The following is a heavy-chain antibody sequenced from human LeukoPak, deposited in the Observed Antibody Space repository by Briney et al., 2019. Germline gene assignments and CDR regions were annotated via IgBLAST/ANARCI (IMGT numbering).Heavy chain of an antibody. CDR2: INHSGST. D-gene: IGHD3/OR15-3a*01. CDR1: GGSFSGYY. CDR3: ARQTGSGLFILP. J-gene: IGHJ4*02. Sequence: SETLSLTCAVYGGSFSGYYWSWIRQPPGKGLEWIGEINHSGSTYYNASLKSQVSISIDTSKNQFSLRLTSVTAADTAVYYCARQTGSGLFILPGGQGTLVTVSS. V-gene: IGHV4-34*01.